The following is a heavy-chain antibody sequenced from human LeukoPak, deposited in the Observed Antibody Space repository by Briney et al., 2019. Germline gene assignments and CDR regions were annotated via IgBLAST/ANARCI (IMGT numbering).Heavy chain of an antibody. D-gene: IGHD6-13*01. CDR1: GYTFINYG. J-gene: IGHJ4*02. CDR2: ISSYNRNT. CDR3: ARDGFSSSWPYYFDF. V-gene: IGHV1-18*01. Sequence: ASVKVSCKASGYTFINYGITWVRRAPGQGLEWMGWISSYNRNTNYAQKFQGRVTMTTDTSTSTAYMELKSLRSDDTAVYHCARDGFSSSWPYYFDFWGQGSLVTVSS.